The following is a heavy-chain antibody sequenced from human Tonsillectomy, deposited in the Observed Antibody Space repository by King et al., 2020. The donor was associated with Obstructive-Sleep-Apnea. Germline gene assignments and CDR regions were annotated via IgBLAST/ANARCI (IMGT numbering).Heavy chain of an antibody. Sequence: VQLVESGGGLVQPGGSLRLSCAASGFTFSSFAMTWVRQAPGKGLEWVSTVGGCGSGGGTHYPDSVKGRFTISRDDSKNSLYLQMSSPRVDDTAVYYCAKEGPIAVAPSFYYGMDVWGQGTTVTVSS. CDR3: AKEGPIAVAPSFYYGMDV. CDR2: VGGCGSGGGT. J-gene: IGHJ6*02. V-gene: IGHV3-23*04. D-gene: IGHD6-19*01. CDR1: GFTFSSFA.